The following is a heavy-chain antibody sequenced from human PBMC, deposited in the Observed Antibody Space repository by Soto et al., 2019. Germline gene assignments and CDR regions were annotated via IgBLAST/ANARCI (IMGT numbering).Heavy chain of an antibody. Sequence: QVQLQESGPGLVKPSQTLSLTCTVSGGSISSGDDFWTWIRQPPGKGLEWIGYIYYSGSTYYNPSLKSRLTMSGDTSKNLFSLKLSSVTAADTAVYYCARDRAKWKDYYYYGMDVWGQGTTVTVSS. J-gene: IGHJ6*02. D-gene: IGHD1-20*01. V-gene: IGHV4-30-4*01. CDR3: ARDRAKWKDYYYYGMDV. CDR1: GGSISSGDDF. CDR2: IYYSGST.